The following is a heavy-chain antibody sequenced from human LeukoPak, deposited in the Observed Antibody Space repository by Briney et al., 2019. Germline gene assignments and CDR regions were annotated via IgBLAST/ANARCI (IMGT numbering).Heavy chain of an antibody. D-gene: IGHD5-12*01. CDR3: ARAVVGSGYDYFDY. CDR2: ISSGGTYI. CDR1: GFTFSSYA. V-gene: IGHV3-21*01. J-gene: IGHJ4*02. Sequence: GGPLRLSCAASGFTFSSYAMSWVRQAPGKGLEWVSFISSGGTYIYYTDSVKGRFTISRDNAKNSLFLQMNSLRAEDTAVYFCARAVVGSGYDYFDYWGQGTLVTVSS.